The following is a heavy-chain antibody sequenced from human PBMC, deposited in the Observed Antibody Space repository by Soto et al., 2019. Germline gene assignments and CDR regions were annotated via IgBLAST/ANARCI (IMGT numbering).Heavy chain of an antibody. Sequence: QVQLVESGGGVVQPGRSLRLSCTASGFTFRNYAVTWVRQAPGKGLEWVAVTSYDGGTKYYADSVKGRFTVSRDNSNNTLYLQMNSLRAEDTAVYYCARGGDSSGWYFDYWGQGTLVTVSS. V-gene: IGHV3-30-3*01. CDR2: TSYDGGTK. CDR3: ARGGDSSGWYFDY. D-gene: IGHD6-19*01. J-gene: IGHJ4*02. CDR1: GFTFRNYA.